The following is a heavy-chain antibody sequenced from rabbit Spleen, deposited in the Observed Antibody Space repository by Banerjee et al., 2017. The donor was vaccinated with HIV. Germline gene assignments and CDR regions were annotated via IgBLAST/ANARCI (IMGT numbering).Heavy chain of an antibody. D-gene: IGHD8-1*01. CDR3: ARDTGSSFSSYGMDL. Sequence: QSLEESGGDMVKPEGSLTLTCTASGFSFSSNDYMCWVRQAPGKGLEWIACIAGSSSAFTYSATWAKGRFTVSKTSSTTVTLQMTSLTVADTATYFCARDTGSSFSSYGMDLWGQGTLVTVS. V-gene: IGHV1S40*01. CDR1: GFSFSSNDY. CDR2: IAGSSSAFT. J-gene: IGHJ3*01.